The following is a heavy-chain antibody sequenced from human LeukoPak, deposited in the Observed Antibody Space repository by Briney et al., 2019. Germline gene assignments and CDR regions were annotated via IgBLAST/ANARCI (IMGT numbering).Heavy chain of an antibody. CDR2: IHYGGST. CDR1: GGSISNTNSY. J-gene: IGHJ4*02. V-gene: IGHV4-39*01. CDR3: ARQVYQRRRGYCTGGNCRGIFDF. D-gene: IGHD2-8*02. Sequence: SETLSLTCIVSGGSISNTNSYWGWIRQPPGKGLEWIGSIHYGGSTYYNPSLKSQVTISVDTSRNQFSLKVRSVTAADTAVYSCARQVYQRRRGYCTGGNCRGIFDFWDQGSLVTVSS.